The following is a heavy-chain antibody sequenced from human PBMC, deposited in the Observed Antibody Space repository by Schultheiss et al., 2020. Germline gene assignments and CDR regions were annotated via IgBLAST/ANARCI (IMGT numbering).Heavy chain of an antibody. J-gene: IGHJ6*02. CDR2: ISAYNGNT. D-gene: IGHD1-1*01. Sequence: ASVKVSCKASGYTFTSYGISWVRQAPGQGLEWMGWISAYNGNTNYAQKFQGRVTITRDTSASTAYMELSSLRSEDTAVYYCARVNERYYGMDVWGQGTTVNVSS. CDR3: ARVNERYYGMDV. V-gene: IGHV1-18*04. CDR1: GYTFTSYG.